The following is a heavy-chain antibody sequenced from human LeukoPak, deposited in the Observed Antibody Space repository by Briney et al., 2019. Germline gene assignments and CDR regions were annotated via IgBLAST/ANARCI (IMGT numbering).Heavy chain of an antibody. CDR1: GFTFSSYE. D-gene: IGHD5-12*01. V-gene: IGHV3-48*03. Sequence: PGGSLRLSCAASGFTFSSYEMNWVRQAPGKGLEWVSYISSSGSTIYYADSVKGRFTISRDNAKNSLYLQMNSLRAEDMAVHYCARDGGYSGYFIDYWGQGTLVTVSS. J-gene: IGHJ4*02. CDR2: ISSSGSTI. CDR3: ARDGGYSGYFIDY.